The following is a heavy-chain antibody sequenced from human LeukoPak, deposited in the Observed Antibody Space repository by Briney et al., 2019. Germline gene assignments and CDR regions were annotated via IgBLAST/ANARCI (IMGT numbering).Heavy chain of an antibody. J-gene: IGHJ4*02. CDR1: GGSISSYY. Sequence: SETLSLTCTVSGGSISSYYWSWIRQPPGKGLEWIGYIYYSGSTNYNPSLKSRVTISVDTSKNQFSLKLSSVTAADTAVYYCARGTPPFLGRLDYWGQGTLVTVSS. CDR2: IYYSGST. V-gene: IGHV4-59*01. CDR3: ARGTPPFLGRLDY. D-gene: IGHD1-26*01.